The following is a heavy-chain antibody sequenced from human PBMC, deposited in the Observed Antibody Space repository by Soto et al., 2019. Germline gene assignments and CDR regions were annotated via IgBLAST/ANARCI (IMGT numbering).Heavy chain of an antibody. D-gene: IGHD1-26*01. CDR2: IWYDGSNK. Sequence: QVQLVESGGGVVQPGRSLRLSCAASGFTFSSYGMHWVRQAPGKGLEWVAVIWYDGSNKYYADSVKGRFTISRDNSKNTLYLQMNSLRAEDTAVYYCARESGESYPMGVWGQGTTVTVSS. V-gene: IGHV3-33*01. CDR1: GFTFSSYG. CDR3: ARESGESYPMGV. J-gene: IGHJ6*02.